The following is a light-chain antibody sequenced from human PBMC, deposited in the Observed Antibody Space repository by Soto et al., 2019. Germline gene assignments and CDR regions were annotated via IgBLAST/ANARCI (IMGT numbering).Light chain of an antibody. J-gene: IGLJ2*01. V-gene: IGLV4-69*01. CDR3: QTGGSGIL. Sequence: QSVLTQSPSASASLGASVRLTCTLSSGHSSYAIAWHQQQPEKGPRYLMKLNSDGSHSKGDGIPDRFSGSSSGAERYLTISSLQSEDEADYYCQTGGSGILFGGGTKVTV. CDR2: LNSDGSH. CDR1: SGHSSYA.